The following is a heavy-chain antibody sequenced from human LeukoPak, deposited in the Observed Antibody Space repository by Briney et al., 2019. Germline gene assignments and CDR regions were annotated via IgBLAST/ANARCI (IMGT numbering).Heavy chain of an antibody. D-gene: IGHD1-26*01. CDR1: GFTFSNAW. CDR2: IKSKTDGGTT. V-gene: IGHV3-15*01. J-gene: IGHJ4*02. CDR3: AKEEFIVEELLEPFDY. Sequence: GGSLRLSCAASGFTFSNAWMSWVRQAPGKGLEWVGRIKSKTDGGTTDYAAPVKGRFTISRDDSKNTLYLQMNSLKTEDTAVYYCAKEEFIVEELLEPFDYWGQGTLVTVSS.